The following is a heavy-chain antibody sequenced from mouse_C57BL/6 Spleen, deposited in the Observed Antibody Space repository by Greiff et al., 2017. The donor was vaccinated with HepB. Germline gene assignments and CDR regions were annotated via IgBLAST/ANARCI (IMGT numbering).Heavy chain of an antibody. J-gene: IGHJ4*01. CDR2: IYPGSGST. V-gene: IGHV1-55*01. CDR1: GYTFTSYW. Sequence: QVQLQQPGAELVKPGASVKMSCKASGYTFTSYWITWVKQRPGQGLEWIGDIYPGSGSTNYNEKFKSKATLTVDTSSSTAYMQLSSLTSEDSAVYYCARRIGVVKAMDYWGQGTSVTVSS. D-gene: IGHD1-1*01. CDR3: ARRIGVVKAMDY.